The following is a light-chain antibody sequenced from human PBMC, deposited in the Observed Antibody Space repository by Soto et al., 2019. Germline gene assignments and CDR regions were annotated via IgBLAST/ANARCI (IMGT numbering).Light chain of an antibody. V-gene: IGLV2-14*01. CDR3: SSYTSSSTLNYV. CDR1: SSDIGNYNY. Sequence: QSALTQPASVSGSPGQSITISCTGTSSDIGNYNYVSWYQQHPGKAPKLMIYEVSNRPSGVSNRFSGSKSGNTASLTISGFQAEDEADYYCSSYTSSSTLNYVFGTGTKVTVL. CDR2: EVS. J-gene: IGLJ1*01.